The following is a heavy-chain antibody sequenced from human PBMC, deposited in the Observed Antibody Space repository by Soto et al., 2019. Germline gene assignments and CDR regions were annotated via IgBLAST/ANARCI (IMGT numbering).Heavy chain of an antibody. Sequence: PSETLSLTCTVSGGSISSGGYYWSWIRQHPGKGLEWIGYIYYSGSTYYNPSLKSRVTISVDTSKNQFSLKLSSVTAADTAVYYCARHDYRVRSGYDYWGQGTLVTVSS. J-gene: IGHJ4*02. CDR1: GGSISSGGYY. D-gene: IGHD5-12*01. CDR2: IYYSGST. V-gene: IGHV4-31*03. CDR3: ARHDYRVRSGYDY.